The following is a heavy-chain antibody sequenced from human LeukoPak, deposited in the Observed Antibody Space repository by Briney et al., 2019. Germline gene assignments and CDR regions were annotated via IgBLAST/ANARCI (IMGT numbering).Heavy chain of an antibody. D-gene: IGHD1-26*01. Sequence: VASVKVSCKASGYTFTGHYMYWVRQAPGQGLECMGWINPNSGDTNYARNFQGRVTMTRDTSITTAYMELSRLKFDDTAVYYCARDRSMEVGPSTDYFDFWGQGTLVTVSS. V-gene: IGHV1-2*02. J-gene: IGHJ4*02. CDR3: ARDRSMEVGPSTDYFDF. CDR2: INPNSGDT. CDR1: GYTFTGHY.